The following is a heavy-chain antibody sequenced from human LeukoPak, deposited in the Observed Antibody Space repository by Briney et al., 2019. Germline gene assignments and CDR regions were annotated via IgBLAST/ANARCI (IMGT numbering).Heavy chain of an antibody. CDR3: AREPPYDFWSGYPYDYYYYGMDV. Sequence: GGSLRLSCAASGFTFSSYWMHWVRQAPGKGLVWVSRINSDGSSTSYADSVKGRFTISRDNAKNTLYLQMNSLRAEDTAVYYCAREPPYDFWSGYPYDYYYYGMDVWGQGTTVTVSS. V-gene: IGHV3-74*01. J-gene: IGHJ6*02. CDR1: GFTFSSYW. D-gene: IGHD3-3*01. CDR2: INSDGSST.